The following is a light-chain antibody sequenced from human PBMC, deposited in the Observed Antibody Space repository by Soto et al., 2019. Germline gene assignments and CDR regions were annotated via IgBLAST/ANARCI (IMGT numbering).Light chain of an antibody. CDR3: SSYAGNNNV. CDR2: EVS. Sequence: QSVLTQPPSAPGSPGQSVTISCTGTSSDVGGYNYVSWYQQHPGKAPKLLIYEVSKRPSGAPDRFSGSKSGNTASLTVSGLQAEDEDDYYCSSYAGNNNVFGTGTKVTVL. CDR1: SSDVGGYNY. V-gene: IGLV2-8*01. J-gene: IGLJ1*01.